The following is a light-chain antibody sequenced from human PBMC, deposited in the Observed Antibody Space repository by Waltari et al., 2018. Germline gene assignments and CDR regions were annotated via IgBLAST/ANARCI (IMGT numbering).Light chain of an antibody. CDR1: QSVLYSSNNKNY. J-gene: IGKJ4*01. Sequence: DLVMTQSPDSLAVSLGERATINCQSSQSVLYSSNNKNYLAWYQQKPGQPPKLLIYWASTRESGVPDRFSGSGSGTDFTLTISSLQAEDVAVYYCQQYYSTPTFGGGTKVEIK. CDR2: WAS. CDR3: QQYYSTPT. V-gene: IGKV4-1*01.